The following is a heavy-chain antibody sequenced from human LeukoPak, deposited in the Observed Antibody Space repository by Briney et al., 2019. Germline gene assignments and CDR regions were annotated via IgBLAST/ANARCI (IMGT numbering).Heavy chain of an antibody. J-gene: IGHJ5*02. CDR1: GYTFTDYY. CDR3: ATTTREYSSSWYPWFDP. D-gene: IGHD6-13*01. CDR2: INPNSGGT. V-gene: IGHV1-2*02. Sequence: ASVKVSCKASGYTFTDYYMHWVRQAPGQGLEWMGWINPNSGGTNYAQKFQGRVTMTRDTSISTAYMELSRLRSDDTAVYYCATTTREYSSSWYPWFDPWGQGTLVTVSS.